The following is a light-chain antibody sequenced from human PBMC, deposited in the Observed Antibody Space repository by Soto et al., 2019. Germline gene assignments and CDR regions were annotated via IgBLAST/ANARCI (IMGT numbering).Light chain of an antibody. CDR1: SSDVGSYNL. CDR3: SSYAGISTLVV. J-gene: IGLJ2*01. CDR2: EAN. Sequence: QSALTQAASVSGSPGQSITISCTGTSSDVGSYNLVSWYQQHPGTAPKLIIYEANKRPSGLSTRFSGSKSGNTASLTISGLQAEDEAYYFCSSYAGISTLVVFGGGTKLTVL. V-gene: IGLV2-23*01.